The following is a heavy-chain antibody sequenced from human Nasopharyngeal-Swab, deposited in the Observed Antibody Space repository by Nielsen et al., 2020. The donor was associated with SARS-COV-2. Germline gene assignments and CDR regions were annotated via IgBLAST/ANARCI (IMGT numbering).Heavy chain of an antibody. CDR2: ISSSSSYI. Sequence: GESLKISCAASGFTFSSYSMNWVRQAPGKGLEWVSPISSSSSYIYYADSVKGRFTISRDNAKNSLYLQMNSLRAEDTAVYYCARVFNRVSEIAAADPNIYYYYGMDVWGQGTTVTVSS. V-gene: IGHV3-21*01. CDR3: ARVFNRVSEIAAADPNIYYYYGMDV. J-gene: IGHJ6*02. CDR1: GFTFSSYS. D-gene: IGHD6-13*01.